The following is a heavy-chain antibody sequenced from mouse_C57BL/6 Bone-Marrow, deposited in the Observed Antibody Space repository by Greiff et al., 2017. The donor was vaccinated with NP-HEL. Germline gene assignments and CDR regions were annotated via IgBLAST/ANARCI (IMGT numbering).Heavy chain of an antibody. J-gene: IGHJ3*01. CDR3: ARSDYYGSLWFAY. Sequence: QVQLQQSGAELVRPGSSVKLSCKASGYTFTSYWMHWVKQRPIQGLEWIGNIDPSDSETHYNQKFKDKATLTVDKSSSTAYMQLSSLTSEDSAVYYCARSDYYGSLWFAYWGQGTLVTVSA. CDR1: GYTFTSYW. CDR2: IDPSDSET. V-gene: IGHV1-52*01. D-gene: IGHD1-1*01.